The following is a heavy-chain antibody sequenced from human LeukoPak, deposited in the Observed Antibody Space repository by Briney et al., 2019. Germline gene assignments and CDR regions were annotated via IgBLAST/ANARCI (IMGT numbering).Heavy chain of an antibody. D-gene: IGHD5-24*01. CDR3: AGRDDYNGFFDF. CDR1: GGSISSYY. Sequence: PSETLSLTCTVSGGSISSYYWSWIRQPPGEGLEWIGYIYYTGSTNYNPSLKSRVTISVDTSKNQFSLKLNSVTAADTAVYYCAGRDDYNGFFDFWGPGTLVTVSS. V-gene: IGHV4-59*12. J-gene: IGHJ4*02. CDR2: IYYTGST.